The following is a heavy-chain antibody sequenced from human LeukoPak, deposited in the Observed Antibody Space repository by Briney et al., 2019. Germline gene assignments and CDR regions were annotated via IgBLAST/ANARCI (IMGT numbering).Heavy chain of an antibody. CDR1: GFTFSSYG. V-gene: IGHV3-33*01. J-gene: IGHJ4*02. Sequence: PGGSLRLSCAASGFTFSSYGMHWVRQAPGKGLEWVAVIWYDGSNKYYADSVKGRFTISRDNSKNTLYLQMNSLRAEDTAVYYCARDHWGHYDYVWGSYRRGGPFDYWGQGTLVTASS. D-gene: IGHD3-16*02. CDR3: ARDHWGHYDYVWGSYRRGGPFDY. CDR2: IWYDGSNK.